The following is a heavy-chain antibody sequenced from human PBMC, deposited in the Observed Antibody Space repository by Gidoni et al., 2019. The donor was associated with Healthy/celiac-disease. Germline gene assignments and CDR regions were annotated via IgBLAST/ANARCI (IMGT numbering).Heavy chain of an antibody. V-gene: IGHV3-23*01. Sequence: WVSAISGSGGSTYYADSVKGRFTISRDNSKNTLYLQMNSLRAEDTAVYYCAKDTMVRDQTGIWGQGTMVTVSS. CDR3: AKDTMVRDQTGI. CDR2: ISGSGGST. J-gene: IGHJ3*02. D-gene: IGHD3-10*01.